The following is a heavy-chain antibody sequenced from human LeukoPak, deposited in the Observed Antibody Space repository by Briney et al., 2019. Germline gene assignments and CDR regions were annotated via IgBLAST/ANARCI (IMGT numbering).Heavy chain of an antibody. J-gene: IGHJ5*02. V-gene: IGHV3-33*01. CDR2: IWYDGSNK. CDR1: GFTFSSYG. Sequence: PGGSLRLSCAASGFTFSSYGMHWVRQAPGKGLEWVAVIWYDGSNKYYADSVKGRFTISRDNSKNTLYLQMNSLRAEDTAVYYCARGPYCSSTSCRNWFDPWGQGTLVTVSS. CDR3: ARGPYCSSTSCRNWFDP. D-gene: IGHD2-2*01.